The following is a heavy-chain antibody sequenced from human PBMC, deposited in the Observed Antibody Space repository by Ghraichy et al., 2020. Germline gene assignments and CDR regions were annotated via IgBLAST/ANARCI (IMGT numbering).Heavy chain of an antibody. D-gene: IGHD4-17*01. CDR1: GGSFSGYY. V-gene: IGHV4-34*01. Sequence: SETLSLTCAVYGGSFSGYYWSWIRQPPGKGLEWIGEINHSGSTNYNPSLKSRVTISVDTSKNQFSLKLSSVTAADTAVYYCARGRVRSVRLDYWGQGTLVTVSS. J-gene: IGHJ4*02. CDR2: INHSGST. CDR3: ARGRVRSVRLDY.